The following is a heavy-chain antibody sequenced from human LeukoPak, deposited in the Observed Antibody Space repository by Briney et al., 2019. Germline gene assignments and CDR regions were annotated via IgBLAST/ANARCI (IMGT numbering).Heavy chain of an antibody. V-gene: IGHV3-21*01. CDR2: ISGSSSHV. CDR3: ARDQYYSDSSGYPYDI. D-gene: IGHD3-22*01. J-gene: IGHJ3*02. Sequence: AGGSLRLSCAASGFSFSIYNMNWVRLAPGKGLEWVSSISGSSSHVWYAASVKGRFTSSRDNAKNSLYLQMSSLRVEDTAVYYCARDQYYSDSSGYPYDIWGQGTMVTVSS. CDR1: GFSFSIYN.